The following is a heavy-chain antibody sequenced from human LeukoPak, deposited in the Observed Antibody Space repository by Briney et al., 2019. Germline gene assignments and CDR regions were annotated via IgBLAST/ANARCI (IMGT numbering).Heavy chain of an antibody. CDR2: VSGSGGST. CDR3: AKAHRAGWNDDQGDY. J-gene: IGHJ4*02. D-gene: IGHD1-1*01. V-gene: IGHV3-23*01. CDR1: GFTFSSYA. Sequence: GGSLRLSCAASGFTFSSYAMSWVRQAPGKGLEWVSAVSGSGGSTYYADSVKGRFTISRDNSKNTLYLQMNSLRAEDTAVYYCAKAHRAGWNDDQGDYWGQGTLVTVSS.